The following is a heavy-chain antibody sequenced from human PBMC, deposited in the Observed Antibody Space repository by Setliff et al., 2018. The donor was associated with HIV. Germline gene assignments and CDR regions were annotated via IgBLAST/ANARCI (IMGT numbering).Heavy chain of an antibody. CDR1: GGTSSNYD. D-gene: IGHD5-12*01. V-gene: IGHV1-69*13. Sequence: SVKVSCKASGGTSSNYDITWVRQAPGQGLEWMGKIMPMLGTANYAQRFQGRVTITADEVASTVYLELSSLRSEDTAIYYCARDAGYSGSAWDIWGQGTLVTVSS. CDR3: ARDAGYSGSAWDI. J-gene: IGHJ4*02. CDR2: IMPMLGTA.